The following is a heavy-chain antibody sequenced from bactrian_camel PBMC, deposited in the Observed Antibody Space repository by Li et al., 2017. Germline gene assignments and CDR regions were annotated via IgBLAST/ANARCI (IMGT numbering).Heavy chain of an antibody. CDR2: IQIDGSST. Sequence: DVQLVESGGGSVQAGGSLRLSCVASGYTSSSYCMAWFRRAPGKGLEWVSYIQIDGSSTSYADSVKGRFTISRDNAKTTVYLQMNSLKPEDTAMYYCATRESWFGCMRWDLYNIWGQGTQVTVS. D-gene: IGHD6*01. J-gene: IGHJ4*01. V-gene: IGHV3S35*01. CDR3: ATRESWFGCMRWDLYNI. CDR1: GYTSSSYC.